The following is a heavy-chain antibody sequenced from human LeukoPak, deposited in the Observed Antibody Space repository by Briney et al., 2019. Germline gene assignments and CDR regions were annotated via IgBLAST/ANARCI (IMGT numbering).Heavy chain of an antibody. V-gene: IGHV1-18*04. CDR2: ISAYNGNT. Sequence: ASVKVSCKASGYTFTGYYMHWVRQAPGQGLEWMGWISAYNGNTNYAQKLQGRVTMTTDTSTSTAYMELRSLRSDDTAVYYCARPLHSSSSMGFDYWGQGTLVTVSS. D-gene: IGHD6-13*01. CDR1: GYTFTGYY. CDR3: ARPLHSSSSMGFDY. J-gene: IGHJ4*02.